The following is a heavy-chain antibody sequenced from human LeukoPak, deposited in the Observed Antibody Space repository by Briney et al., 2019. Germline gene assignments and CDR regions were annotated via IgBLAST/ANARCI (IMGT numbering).Heavy chain of an antibody. CDR3: VKGRMSEDGLDF. V-gene: IGHV3-23*01. CDR1: GFTFGRSA. D-gene: IGHD5-24*01. Sequence: GGSLRLSCEASGFTFGRSAMTWVRQAPGKGLEWFSSISSSGNTYYADSVKGRFTISRDNSKNLVNLQMNSLRAEDTAIYYCVKGRMSEDGLDFWGQGSLVTVSS. CDR2: ISSSGNT. J-gene: IGHJ4*02.